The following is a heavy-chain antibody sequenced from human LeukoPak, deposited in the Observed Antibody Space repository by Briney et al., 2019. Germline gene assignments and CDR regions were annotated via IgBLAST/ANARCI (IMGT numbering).Heavy chain of an antibody. CDR1: GFTFSSYW. J-gene: IGHJ3*02. CDR2: INSDGSST. D-gene: IGHD3-22*01. CDR3: AREQVNYYYDTRDDAFDI. V-gene: IGHV3-74*01. Sequence: GESLSLSCAASGFTFSSYWMHWVRQAPGTGLVWVSRINSDGSSTSYADSVNGRFTISTDDAKHTLYLQMNSLRAEDTAVYYCAREQVNYYYDTRDDAFDIWGQGTMVTVSS.